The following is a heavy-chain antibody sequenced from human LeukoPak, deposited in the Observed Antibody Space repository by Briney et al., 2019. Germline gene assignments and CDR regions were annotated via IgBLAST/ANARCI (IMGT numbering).Heavy chain of an antibody. J-gene: IGHJ3*02. CDR2: ISGSGGST. V-gene: IGHV3-23*01. CDR1: GFTFSSYA. D-gene: IGHD2-2*01. Sequence: GGSLRLSCAASGFTFSSYAMSWVRQAPGKGLEWVSAISGSGGSTYYADSVKGRFSISRDNSKNTLYLQMNSLRAEDTAIYYCAKGPIPCSSTSCPRSAFDTWGQGTMVTVSS. CDR3: AKGPIPCSSTSCPRSAFDT.